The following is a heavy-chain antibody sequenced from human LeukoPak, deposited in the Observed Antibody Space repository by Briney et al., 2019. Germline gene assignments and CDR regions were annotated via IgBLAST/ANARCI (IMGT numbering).Heavy chain of an antibody. CDR2: MKEDATEI. V-gene: IGHV3-7*01. CDR3: ATGGAPRGRFEN. Sequence: GGSLRLSCVVSGFPFSRSTMTWVRQPPGKGPEWVAKMKEDATEIQYVDSVKGRFTISRDNAKSSLYLQMNSLRVEDTAVYYCATGGAPRGRFENWGQGTLVTVSS. J-gene: IGHJ4*02. CDR1: GFPFSRST.